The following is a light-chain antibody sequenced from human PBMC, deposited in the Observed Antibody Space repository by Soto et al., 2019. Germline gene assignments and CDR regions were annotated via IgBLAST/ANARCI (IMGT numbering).Light chain of an antibody. J-gene: IGLJ2*01. V-gene: IGLV2-14*02. CDR2: EDV. Sequence: QSALTQPASVSGSPGQSITISCSGTNSDVGSYKLVSWYQQPPGKAPKLVIYEDVKRPSGVSNRFSGSKSGTSASLAITGLQAEDEADYYCQSYDSSLSGSIFGGGTKVTVL. CDR1: NSDVGSYKL. CDR3: QSYDSSLSGSI.